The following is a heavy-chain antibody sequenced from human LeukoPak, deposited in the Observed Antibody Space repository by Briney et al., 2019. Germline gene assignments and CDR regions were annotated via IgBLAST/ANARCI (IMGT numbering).Heavy chain of an antibody. CDR1: GFSLSTSGVG. J-gene: IGHJ4*02. CDR2: IYWDDDK. D-gene: IGHD5-24*01. V-gene: IGHV2-5*02. Sequence: SGPTLVNPTQTLTLTCTFSGFSLSTSGVGVGWIRQPPGKALEWLALIYWDDDKRYSPSLKSRLTITKDTSKNQVVLTMTSMDPVDTATYYCAHTRKTRRDGYNWDYWGQGTLVTVSS. CDR3: AHTRKTRRDGYNWDY.